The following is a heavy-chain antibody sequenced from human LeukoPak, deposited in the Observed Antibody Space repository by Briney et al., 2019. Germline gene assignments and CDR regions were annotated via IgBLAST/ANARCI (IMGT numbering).Heavy chain of an antibody. CDR2: ISGSGGST. V-gene: IGHV3-23*01. CDR1: GFTFSSYA. Sequence: PGGSLRLSCTASGFTFSSYAMSWVRQAPGKGLEWVSTISGSGGSTYYADSVEGRFTISRDNSKNTLYLQMNSLRVEGTALYYCANAVSLRFLEWAHWGQGTLVTVSS. J-gene: IGHJ4*02. D-gene: IGHD3-3*01. CDR3: ANAVSLRFLEWAH.